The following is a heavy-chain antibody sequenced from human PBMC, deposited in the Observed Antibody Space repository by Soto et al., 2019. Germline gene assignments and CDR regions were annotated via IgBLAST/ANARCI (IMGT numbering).Heavy chain of an antibody. J-gene: IGHJ4*02. Sequence: GESLKISCAASGFTFSSYAMSWVRQAPGKGLEWVSAISGSGGSTYYADSVKGRFTISRDNSKNTLYLQMNSLRAEDTAVYYCAKDSCSGGSCYKLLYYFDYWGQGTLVTVSS. D-gene: IGHD2-15*01. CDR1: GFTFSSYA. CDR3: AKDSCSGGSCYKLLYYFDY. V-gene: IGHV3-23*01. CDR2: ISGSGGST.